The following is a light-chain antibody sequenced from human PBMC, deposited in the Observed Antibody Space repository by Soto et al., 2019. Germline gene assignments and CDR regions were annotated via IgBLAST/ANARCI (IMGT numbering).Light chain of an antibody. CDR3: QQYYTTPWLT. V-gene: IGKV1-27*01. CDR1: QGISNY. CDR2: AAS. J-gene: IGKJ4*01. Sequence: DIQMTQSPSSLSASVGDRVTITCRASQGISNYLAWYQQKPGKVPKLLIYAASTLQSGVPSRFSGSGSGTDFTLTISSLQAEDVAVYYCQQYYTTPWLTFGGGTKVDNK.